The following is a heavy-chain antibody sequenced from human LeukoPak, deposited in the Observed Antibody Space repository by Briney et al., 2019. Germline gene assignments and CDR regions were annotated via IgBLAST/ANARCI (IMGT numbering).Heavy chain of an antibody. CDR3: TRDPNGYGGWFDP. V-gene: IGHV3-49*03. CDR1: GFTFGNYA. J-gene: IGHJ5*02. Sequence: PGGSLRLTCTASGFTFGNYAMSWFRQAPGKGLEWVGFIRSKAYGGTTEYAASVKGRFTISRDDSKSIAYLQMNSLKTEDTAVYYRTRDPNGYGGWFDPWGQGTLATVSS. CDR2: IRSKAYGGTT. D-gene: IGHD4-23*01.